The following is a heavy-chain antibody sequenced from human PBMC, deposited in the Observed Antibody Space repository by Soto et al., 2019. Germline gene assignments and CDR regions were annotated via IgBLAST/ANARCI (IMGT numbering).Heavy chain of an antibody. J-gene: IGHJ6*02. Sequence: LSLTCTVSSGSISTYHCSWIRQPPCKGLEWIGYIYYSGTTNYNPSLKSRVTLSVDTSKNQFSLKLSSVTAADTAVYYCARLKYDILTGRYYGIDVWGQGTRVTVSS. V-gene: IGHV4-59*01. D-gene: IGHD3-9*01. CDR3: ARLKYDILTGRYYGIDV. CDR1: SGSISTYH. CDR2: IYYSGTT.